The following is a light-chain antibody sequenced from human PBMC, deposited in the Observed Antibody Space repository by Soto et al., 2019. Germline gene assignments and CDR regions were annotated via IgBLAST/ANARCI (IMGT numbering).Light chain of an antibody. Sequence: EIVLTQSPGTLSLSPGERATLSCRASQSVPKNYLAWYQQKPGQAPRLLIYDASSRATGIPDRFSGSGSGTDFTLTISRLEPEDFAVYYCQQCATSPLTFGQGTKVDFK. CDR2: DAS. CDR3: QQCATSPLT. J-gene: IGKJ1*01. CDR1: QSVPKNY. V-gene: IGKV3-20*01.